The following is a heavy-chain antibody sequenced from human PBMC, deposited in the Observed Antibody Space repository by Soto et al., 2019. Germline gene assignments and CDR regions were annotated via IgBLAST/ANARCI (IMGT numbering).Heavy chain of an antibody. J-gene: IGHJ4*02. CDR3: ARVYSEYSSSFFDY. Sequence: GASVKVSCKASGYTFTRYTMHWLRQAPGQRLEWMGWINAGNGNTKHSQKFQGRVTITRDTSASTAYMELSSLRSEDTAVYYCARVYSEYSSSFFDYWGQGTLVTVSS. D-gene: IGHD6-6*01. V-gene: IGHV1-3*01. CDR2: INAGNGNT. CDR1: GYTFTRYT.